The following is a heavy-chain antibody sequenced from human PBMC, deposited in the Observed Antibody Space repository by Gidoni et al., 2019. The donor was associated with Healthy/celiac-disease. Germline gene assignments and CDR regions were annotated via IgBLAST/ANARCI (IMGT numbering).Heavy chain of an antibody. D-gene: IGHD3-10*01. V-gene: IGHV1-69*04. CDR3: ASQGGSGSYSADY. CDR2: IIPILGIA. CDR1: GGTFSSYA. Sequence: QVQLVQSGAEVKKPGSSVKVSCKASGGTFSSYAISWVRQAPGQGLEWMGRIIPILGIANYAQKLQGRVTITADKSTSTAYMELSSLRSEDTAVYYCASQGGSGSYSADYWGQGTLVTVSS. J-gene: IGHJ4*02.